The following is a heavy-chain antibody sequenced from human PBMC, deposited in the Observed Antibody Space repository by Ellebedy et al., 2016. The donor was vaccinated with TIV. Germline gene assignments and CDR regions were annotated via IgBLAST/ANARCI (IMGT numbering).Heavy chain of an antibody. CDR2: ISGYNGNT. J-gene: IGHJ5*02. CDR1: GYTFTSYG. Sequence: ASVKVSCKASGYTFTSYGISWVRQAPGQGLEWMGWISGYNGNTNYAQKLRGRVTMTTDTSTSTAYMELRSLRSDDTAVYYCARHPGDIEAAGWFDPWGQGTLVTVSS. D-gene: IGHD6-13*01. V-gene: IGHV1-18*01. CDR3: ARHPGDIEAAGWFDP.